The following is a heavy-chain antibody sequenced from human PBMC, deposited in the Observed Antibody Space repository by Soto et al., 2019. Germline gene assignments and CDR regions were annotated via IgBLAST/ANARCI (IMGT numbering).Heavy chain of an antibody. Sequence: EVQLVESGGGLVQPGGSLRLSCAASGFTVSSNYMSWVRQAPGKGLEWVSVIYSGGSTYYADSVKGRLTISRQNSKNTLYLQMNSLRDEDTAVYYCARDPVSGWHGDLDAFDIWGQGTMVTVSS. CDR3: ARDPVSGWHGDLDAFDI. CDR1: GFTVSSNY. V-gene: IGHV3-53*04. D-gene: IGHD6-19*01. J-gene: IGHJ3*02. CDR2: IYSGGST.